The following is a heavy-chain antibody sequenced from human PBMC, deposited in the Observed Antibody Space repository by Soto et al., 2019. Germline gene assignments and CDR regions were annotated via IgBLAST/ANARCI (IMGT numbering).Heavy chain of an antibody. Sequence: QSGGTLRLSCEASGFTFSSYAMNWGRQAPGKGREWISVIGGSGGATYFWDSVKGLCVISIDNSKNTFYQQMNSLRTEDTAVHYCAKATLRVVSTLGLDFWGQG. V-gene: IGHV3-23*01. D-gene: IGHD3-3*01. CDR1: GFTFSSYA. CDR2: IGGSGGAT. CDR3: AKATLRVVSTLGLDF. J-gene: IGHJ4*02.